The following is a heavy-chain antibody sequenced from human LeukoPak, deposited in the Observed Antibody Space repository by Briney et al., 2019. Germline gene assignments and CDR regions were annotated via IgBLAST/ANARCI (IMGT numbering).Heavy chain of an antibody. CDR3: AKAPPAEY. V-gene: IGHV3-23*01. CDR1: GFTFSSYA. Sequence: GGSLRLSCAASGFTFSSYAMSWVRQVPGKGLEWVSGISGSDSSTYYADSADSVKGRFTISRDNSKNTLYLQMDSLRAEDTAVYYCAKAPPAEYWGQGTLVTVSS. J-gene: IGHJ4*02. CDR2: ISGSDSST.